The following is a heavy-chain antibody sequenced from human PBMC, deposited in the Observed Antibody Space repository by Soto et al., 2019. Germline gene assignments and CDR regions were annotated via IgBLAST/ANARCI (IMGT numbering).Heavy chain of an antibody. CDR3: TRSVAGSGNFDY. CDR2: TRDRANGHTT. J-gene: IGHJ4*02. Sequence: EVQLVESGGGLVQPGGSLRLSCAVSRFTLSDHYIDWVREAPGKGLEWVGRTRDRANGHTTEYAASVKGRFIISRDDSKNSVYLQMNSLQTEDTAVYFCTRSVAGSGNFDYWGQGTLVTVSS. CDR1: RFTLSDHY. D-gene: IGHD6-19*01. V-gene: IGHV3-72*01.